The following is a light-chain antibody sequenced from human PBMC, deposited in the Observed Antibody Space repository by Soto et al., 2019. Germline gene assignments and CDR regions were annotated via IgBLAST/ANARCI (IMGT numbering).Light chain of an antibody. Sequence: EIVTTQSPGTLSLSPGERATISCRASQVIGSRYLAWYHQKSGQAPRLLIYGASSMATGIPDRFSGSGSGTDFTLTISRLEPEDFGVYYCQQFGSSIPHTFGQGPKLEIK. V-gene: IGKV3-20*01. CDR1: QVIGSRY. J-gene: IGKJ2*01. CDR2: GAS. CDR3: QQFGSSIPHT.